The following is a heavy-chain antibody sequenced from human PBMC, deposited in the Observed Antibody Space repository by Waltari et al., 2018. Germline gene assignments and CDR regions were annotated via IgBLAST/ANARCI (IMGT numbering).Heavy chain of an antibody. CDR2: IDYSGST. D-gene: IGHD3-3*01. CDR1: GGSISSYY. V-gene: IGHV4-59*01. J-gene: IGHJ6*02. Sequence: QVQLQESGPGLVKPSETLSLTCTVSGGSISSYYWSWIRQPPGKGLEWIGYIDYSGSTNYNPSLKSRVTISVDTSKNQFSLKLSSVTAADTAVYYCARYDFWSGYSPEFGMDVWGQGTTVTVSS. CDR3: ARYDFWSGYSPEFGMDV.